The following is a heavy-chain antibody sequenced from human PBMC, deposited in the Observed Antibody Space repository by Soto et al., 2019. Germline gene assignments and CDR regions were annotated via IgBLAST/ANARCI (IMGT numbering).Heavy chain of an antibody. V-gene: IGHV3-21*01. J-gene: IGHJ4*02. D-gene: IGHD2-21*02. CDR2: ISSGSSYI. Sequence: PGGSLRLSCAASGFTFSSYSMNWVRQAPGKGLEWVSSISSGSSYIFYADSVKGRFTISRDNAKNSLFLQMNSLRAEDTALYYCTIIVVVTAGRLFDYWGQGTLVTVSS. CDR3: TIIVVVTAGRLFDY. CDR1: GFTFSSYS.